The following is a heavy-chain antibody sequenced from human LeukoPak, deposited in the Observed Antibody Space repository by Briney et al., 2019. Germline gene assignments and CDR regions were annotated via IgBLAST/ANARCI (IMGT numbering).Heavy chain of an antibody. V-gene: IGHV1-2*02. J-gene: IGHJ3*01. Sequence: SVRVSCKASGYTFTDYYMHWVRQAPGHWLEWVACINTTSGGTNYAQNFQDRVTMTTDTSISTAYMELSSLSSDDTAVYYCAREFRTTTWSFDAFDLWGQGTMVTVSS. D-gene: IGHD1/OR15-1a*01. CDR3: AREFRTTTWSFDAFDL. CDR2: INTTSGGT. CDR1: GYTFTDYY.